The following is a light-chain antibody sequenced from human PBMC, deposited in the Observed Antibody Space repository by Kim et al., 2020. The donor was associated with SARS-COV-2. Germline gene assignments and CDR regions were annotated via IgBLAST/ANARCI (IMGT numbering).Light chain of an antibody. CDR3: CSYAGATKYV. CDR1: SGGVGRYNL. CDR2: EVR. J-gene: IGLJ1*01. V-gene: IGLV2-23*02. Sequence: GQSITIVCTGTSGGVGRYNLVAWYEHRPGKAPNLIVYEVRRRPSGVTNRFAGSKSGNTASLTISGLQAEDEADYYCCSYAGATKYVFGTGTKVTVL.